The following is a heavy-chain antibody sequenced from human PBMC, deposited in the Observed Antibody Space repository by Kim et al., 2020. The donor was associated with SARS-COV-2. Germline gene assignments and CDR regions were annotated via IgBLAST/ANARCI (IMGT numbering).Heavy chain of an antibody. CDR3: ARVFLEPHLPTYYFDY. D-gene: IGHD3-3*01. CDR1: GDIRICV. Sequence: GDIRICVWSWTRRPPGKGLEWIGYIYYSGTTNYTPSLKSRVTISVDTSKNQFSLKLSSVTAADTAVYYCARVFLEPHLPTYYFDYWGQGTLAT. CDR2: IYYSGTT. J-gene: IGHJ4*02. V-gene: IGHV4-59*13.